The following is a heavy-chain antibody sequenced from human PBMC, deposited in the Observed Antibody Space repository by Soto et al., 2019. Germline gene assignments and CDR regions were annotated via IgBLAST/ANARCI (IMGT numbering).Heavy chain of an antibody. CDR3: AHCTLHDYGDYDPGTWQVFDS. V-gene: IGHV2-5*02. CDR1: GFSLSNSGVG. CDR2: IYGDNDK. D-gene: IGHD4-17*01. J-gene: IGHJ5*01. Sequence: QITLKESGPSPVKPTQTLTVTCTFSGFSLSNSGVGVAGIRQPPGKALEWLALIYGDNDKRYSHSLKTRLTVNKDTTKNQVVLTITNKDPVDTATYYCAHCTLHDYGDYDPGTWQVFDSWGQGTLVTVSS.